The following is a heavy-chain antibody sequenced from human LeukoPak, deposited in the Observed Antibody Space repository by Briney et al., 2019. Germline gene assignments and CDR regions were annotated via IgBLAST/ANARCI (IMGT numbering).Heavy chain of an antibody. CDR3: AREAPTVTTLIFDY. CDR1: GGTFSSYA. J-gene: IGHJ4*02. Sequence: GASVKVSCKASGGTFSSYAISWVRQAPGQGLEWMGGIIPIFGTANYAQKFQGRVTITADESTSTAYMELSSLRSEDTAVYYCAREAPTVTTLIFDYWGQGTLVTASS. CDR2: IIPIFGTA. D-gene: IGHD4-17*01. V-gene: IGHV1-69*01.